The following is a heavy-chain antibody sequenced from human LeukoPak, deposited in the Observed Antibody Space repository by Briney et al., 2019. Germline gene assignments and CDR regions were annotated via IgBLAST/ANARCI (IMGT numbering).Heavy chain of an antibody. Sequence: GGSLRLSCAASGFTLSSDWMNWVRQAPGKGLVLVSRINSDGSNTKYADSVKGRFTISRDNAKNTLYLQMNSLRAEDTAVYYCARVHCSRGSCYSFFDYWGQGTLVTVSS. V-gene: IGHV3-74*01. CDR2: INSDGSNT. CDR3: ARVHCSRGSCYSFFDY. J-gene: IGHJ4*02. CDR1: GFTLSSDW. D-gene: IGHD2-15*01.